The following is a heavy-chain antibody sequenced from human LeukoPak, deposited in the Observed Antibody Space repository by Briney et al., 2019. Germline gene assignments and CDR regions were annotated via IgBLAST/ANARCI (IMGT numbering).Heavy chain of an antibody. J-gene: IGHJ4*02. V-gene: IGHV3-23*01. CDR3: AKGPIVIVPAASPPDS. CDR2: ISNSGDST. Sequence: GGSLRLSCASSGFTFNNYAMSWVRQAPGKGLEWVSGISNSGDSTYYADSVNGRFTISRDNSKNTVSLQMNSLRVEDTALYYCAKGPIVIVPAASPPDSWGQGTLVTVSS. CDR1: GFTFNNYA. D-gene: IGHD2-2*01.